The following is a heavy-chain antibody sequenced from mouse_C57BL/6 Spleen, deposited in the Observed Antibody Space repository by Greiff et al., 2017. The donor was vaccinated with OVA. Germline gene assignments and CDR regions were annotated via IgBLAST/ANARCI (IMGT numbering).Heavy chain of an antibody. CDR3: ARRWDYDEGSDY. CDR1: GFNIKDYY. Sequence: VQLQQSGAELVKPGASVKLSCTASGFNIKDYYMHWVKQRTEQGLEWIGRIDPEDGATKYAPKFQGKATITADTSSNTAYLQLSSLTSEDTAVYYCARRWDYDEGSDYWGQGTTLTVSS. D-gene: IGHD2-4*01. J-gene: IGHJ2*01. CDR2: IDPEDGAT. V-gene: IGHV14-2*01.